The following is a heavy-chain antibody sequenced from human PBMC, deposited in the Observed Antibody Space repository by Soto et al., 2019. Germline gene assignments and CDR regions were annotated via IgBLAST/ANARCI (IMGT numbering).Heavy chain of an antibody. CDR1: GFSLSTSGVA. CDR2: IYWNDEK. CDR3: ARRNDPWYFDY. V-gene: IGHV2-5*01. Sequence: SGPTRVNPTQALTLTCTFSGFSLSTSGVAVGWTRQPPGKALEWVAIIYWNDEKHYNPSVNSGLTITKDTSKNQVVLTMTNMDPVDTATYYCARRNDPWYFDYWGQGTLVTVSS. J-gene: IGHJ4*02. D-gene: IGHD1-1*01.